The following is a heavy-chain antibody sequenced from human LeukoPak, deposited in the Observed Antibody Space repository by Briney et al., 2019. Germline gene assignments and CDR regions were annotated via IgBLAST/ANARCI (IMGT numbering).Heavy chain of an antibody. CDR1: GFTFSSYG. J-gene: IGHJ4*02. Sequence: GGSLRLSCAASGFTFSSYGMHWVRQAPGKGLEWVAFIRYDGSNKYYADSVKGRFTISRDNSKNTAYLQMNSLRAEDTAVYYCAKRMDTAMVTPSHFDYWGQGTLVTVSS. D-gene: IGHD5-18*01. CDR2: IRYDGSNK. V-gene: IGHV3-30*02. CDR3: AKRMDTAMVTPSHFDY.